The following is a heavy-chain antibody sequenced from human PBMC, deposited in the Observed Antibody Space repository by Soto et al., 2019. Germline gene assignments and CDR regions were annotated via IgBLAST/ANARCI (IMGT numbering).Heavy chain of an antibody. CDR2: INHGGST. J-gene: IGHJ6*02. D-gene: IGHD3-10*01. CDR1: GGSFSGYY. CDR3: ASINYYGSGSYRYYYGMDV. V-gene: IGHV4-34*01. Sequence: PSETLSLTCAVYGGSFSGYYWSWIRQPPGKGLEWIGEINHGGSTNYNPSLKSRVTISVDTSKNQFSLKLSSVTAADTAVYYCASINYYGSGSYRYYYGMDVWGQGTTVTVS.